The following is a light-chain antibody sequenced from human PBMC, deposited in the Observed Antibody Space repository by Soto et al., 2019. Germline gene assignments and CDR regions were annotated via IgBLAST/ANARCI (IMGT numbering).Light chain of an antibody. CDR1: SSNIGAGYD. V-gene: IGLV1-40*01. J-gene: IGLJ2*01. CDR3: HPYDSSRRGSVV. Sequence: QPVLTQPPSVSGAPGQRVTISCTGSSSNIGAGYDVHWYQQLPGTAPKLLIYGNSNRPSGVPDRFSGSKSGTSASLAITGLKVKNEANNYGHPYDSSRRGSVVFGEGTKLTVL. CDR2: GNS.